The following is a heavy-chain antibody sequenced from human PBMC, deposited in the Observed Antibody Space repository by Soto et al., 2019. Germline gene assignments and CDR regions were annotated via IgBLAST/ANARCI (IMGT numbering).Heavy chain of an antibody. J-gene: IGHJ4*02. V-gene: IGHV3-7*03. CDR1: GFTFSTYW. Sequence: EVQLVESGGGLVQPGGSLRLSCAASGFTFSTYWMTWVRQAPGKGLEWVANIKPDGSEEYYVDSVKGRLTISRDNAKNSLYLQMRSVRAEDTAVYFCARVPRNGDYLDYWGQGTLVTVSS. D-gene: IGHD4-17*01. CDR2: IKPDGSEE. CDR3: ARVPRNGDYLDY.